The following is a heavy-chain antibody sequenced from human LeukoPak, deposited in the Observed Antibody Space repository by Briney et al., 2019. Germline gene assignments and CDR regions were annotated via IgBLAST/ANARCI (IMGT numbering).Heavy chain of an antibody. CDR3: AKALEYYDFWSGYRPNYYYYGMDV. V-gene: IGHV3-21*01. CDR2: ISTGSTYI. CDR1: GFTFSSYS. Sequence: GGSLRLSCAASGFTFSSYSMNWVRQAPGERLEWVSSISTGSTYIYYADSVKGRFTISRDDAKNSLFLQMNSLRAEDTAVYYCAKALEYYDFWSGYRPNYYYYGMDVWGQGTTVTVSS. J-gene: IGHJ6*02. D-gene: IGHD3-3*01.